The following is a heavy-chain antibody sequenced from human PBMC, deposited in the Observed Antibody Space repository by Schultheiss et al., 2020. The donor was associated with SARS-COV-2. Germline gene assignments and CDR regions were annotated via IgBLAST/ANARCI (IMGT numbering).Heavy chain of an antibody. J-gene: IGHJ4*02. Sequence: SLKISCAASGFTFDDYAMHWVRQAPGKGLEWVSGISWNSGSIGYADSVKGRFTISRDNAKNSLYLQMNSLRAEDTALYYCAKPVGRYGYYFDYWGQGTLVTVSS. CDR3: AKPVGRYGYYFDY. CDR1: GFTFDDYA. CDR2: ISWNSGSI. D-gene: IGHD3-16*02. V-gene: IGHV3-9*01.